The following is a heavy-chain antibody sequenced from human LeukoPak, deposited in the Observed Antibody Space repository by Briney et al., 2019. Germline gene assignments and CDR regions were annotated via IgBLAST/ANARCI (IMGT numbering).Heavy chain of an antibody. CDR1: GFTFSNYA. Sequence: GGSLRLSCAASGFTFSNYAMSWVRQALGKGLEWVSVIGGGGNTYYADSVKGRFTISRDNSKNTLYLQMNSLRPEDTAVYYCAKGSVALNGMYDPFDIWGQGTMVTVSS. V-gene: IGHV3-23*01. CDR3: AKGSVALNGMYDPFDI. CDR2: IGGGGNT. D-gene: IGHD2-8*01. J-gene: IGHJ3*02.